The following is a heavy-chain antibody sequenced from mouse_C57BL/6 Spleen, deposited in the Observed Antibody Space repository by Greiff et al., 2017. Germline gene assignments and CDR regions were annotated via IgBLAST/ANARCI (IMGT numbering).Heavy chain of an antibody. D-gene: IGHD6-5*01. J-gene: IGHJ2*01. CDR2: ISSGGDYT. CDR3: TRDPPYAHYFDY. CDR1: GFTFSSYA. Sequence: EVKLVESGEGLVKPGGSLKLSCAASGFTFSSYAMSWVRQTPEKRLEWVAYISSGGDYTYYADTVKGRFTISRDNARNTLYLQMSSLKSEDTAMYYCTRDPPYAHYFDYWGQGTTLTVSS. V-gene: IGHV5-9-1*02.